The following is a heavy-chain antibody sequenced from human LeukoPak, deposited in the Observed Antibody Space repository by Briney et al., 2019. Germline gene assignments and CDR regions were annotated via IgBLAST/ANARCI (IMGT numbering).Heavy chain of an antibody. CDR1: GGSFSGYY. Sequence: SETLSLTCAVYGGSFSGYYWSWIRQPPGKGLEWIGEINHSGSTNYNPSLKSRVTISVDTSKNQFSLKLSSVTAADTAVYYCAKWKLDAFDIWGQGTMVTVSS. J-gene: IGHJ3*02. V-gene: IGHV4-34*01. CDR3: AKWKLDAFDI. D-gene: IGHD1-1*01. CDR2: INHSGST.